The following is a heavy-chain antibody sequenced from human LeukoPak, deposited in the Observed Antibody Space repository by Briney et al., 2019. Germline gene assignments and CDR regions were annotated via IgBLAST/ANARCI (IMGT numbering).Heavy chain of an antibody. CDR2: IYYSGST. CDR1: GGSISSSSYY. V-gene: IGHV4-39*01. J-gene: IGHJ4*02. CDR3: ARLVRILQLWSLPFDY. D-gene: IGHD5-18*01. Sequence: TSETLSLTCTVSGGSISSSSYYWGWIRQPPGKGLEWIGSIYYSGSTYYNPSLKSRVTISVDTSKNQFSLKLSSVTAADTAVYYCARLVRILQLWSLPFDYWGQGTLVTVSS.